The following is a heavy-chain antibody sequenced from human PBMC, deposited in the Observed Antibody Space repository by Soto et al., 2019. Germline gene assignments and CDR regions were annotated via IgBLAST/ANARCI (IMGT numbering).Heavy chain of an antibody. D-gene: IGHD3-22*01. J-gene: IGHJ4*02. CDR1: GGSISSSSYY. Sequence: SETLSLTCTVSGGSISSSSYYWGWIRQPPGKGLEWIGSIYYSGSTYYNPSLKSRVTISVDTSKNQFSLKLSSVTAADTAVYYCARVWLPSSYYYDSSGYYGGDYWGQGTLVTVSS. CDR3: ARVWLPSSYYYDSSGYYGGDY. V-gene: IGHV4-39*07. CDR2: IYYSGST.